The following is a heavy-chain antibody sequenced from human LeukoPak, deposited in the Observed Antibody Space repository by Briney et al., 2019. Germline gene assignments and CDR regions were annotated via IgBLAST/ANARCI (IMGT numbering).Heavy chain of an antibody. CDR1: GFTFSRYG. D-gene: IGHD3-10*01. CDR2: ISGSGDT. J-gene: IGHJ4*02. V-gene: IGHV3-23*01. CDR3: AKKYYYGSGTYIFYFDY. Sequence: GGSLRLSCAASGFTFSRYGMHWVRQAPGKGLEWVSTISGSGDTYYADSVKGRFTISRDDSKSTLSLQMNSLRAEDTALYYCAKKYYYGSGTYIFYFDYWGQGTPVTVSS.